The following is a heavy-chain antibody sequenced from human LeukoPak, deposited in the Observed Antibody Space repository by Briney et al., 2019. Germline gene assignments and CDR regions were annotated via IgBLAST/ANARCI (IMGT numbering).Heavy chain of an antibody. J-gene: IGHJ3*02. CDR3: ARFIASPGPDAFDI. D-gene: IGHD6-13*01. CDR2: IKQDGIET. Sequence: GGSLRLSCAASGFNSGNYWMSWVRQAPGQRLEWLANIKQDGIETYYLGSVKGRFTISRDSARNSVYLQMNSLRADETAVYFCARFIASPGPDAFDIWGQGTLVTVSS. CDR1: GFNSGNYW. V-gene: IGHV3-7*01.